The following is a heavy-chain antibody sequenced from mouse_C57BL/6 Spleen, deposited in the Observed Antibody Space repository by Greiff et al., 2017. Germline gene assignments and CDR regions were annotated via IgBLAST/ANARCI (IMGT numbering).Heavy chain of an antibody. J-gene: IGHJ3*01. V-gene: IGHV5-17*01. CDR3: ASLLGRGSMGVFAY. D-gene: IGHD1-1*02. CDR1: GFTFSDYG. CDR2: ISSGSSTI. Sequence: EVQVVESGGGLVKPGGSLKLSCAASGFTFSDYGMHWVRQAPEKGLEWVAYISSGSSTIYYADTVKGRFTISRDNAKNTLFLQMTSLRSEDTAMYYCASLLGRGSMGVFAYWGQGTLVTVSA.